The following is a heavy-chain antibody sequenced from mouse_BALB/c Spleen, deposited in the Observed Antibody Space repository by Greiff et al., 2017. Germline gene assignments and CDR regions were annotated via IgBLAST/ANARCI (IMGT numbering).Heavy chain of an antibody. D-gene: IGHD2-1*01. J-gene: IGHJ3*01. Sequence: DVMLVESGGGLVKPGGSLKLSCAASGFTFSSYAMSWVRQTPEKRLEWVASISSGGSTYYPDSVKGRFTISRDNARNILYLQMSSLRSEDTAMYYCARGYYGNYWGQGTLVTVSA. CDR2: ISSGGST. CDR1: GFTFSSYA. CDR3: ARGYYGNY. V-gene: IGHV5-6-5*01.